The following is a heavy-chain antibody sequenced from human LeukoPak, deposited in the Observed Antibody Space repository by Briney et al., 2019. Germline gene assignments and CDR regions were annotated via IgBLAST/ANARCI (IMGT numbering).Heavy chain of an antibody. J-gene: IGHJ4*02. V-gene: IGHV4-59*08. CDR3: ARQSWFGESFDY. CDR1: GGSISSYY. Sequence: SETLALTCTVSGGSISSYYWSWIRQPPGKGLEWIGYIYYSGSTNYNPSLKSRVTISVDTSKNQFSLKLSSVTAADTAVYYCARQSWFGESFDYWGQGTLVTVSS. CDR2: IYYSGST. D-gene: IGHD3-10*01.